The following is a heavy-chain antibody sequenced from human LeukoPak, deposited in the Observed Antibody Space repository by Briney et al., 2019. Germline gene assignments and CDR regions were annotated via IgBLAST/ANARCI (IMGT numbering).Heavy chain of an antibody. CDR1: GFTFSSYA. V-gene: IGHV3-23*01. CDR2: ISGSGGST. J-gene: IGHJ4*01. CDR3: AKLVFGYGECFDY. D-gene: IGHD3-22*01. Sequence: GGSLRLSCAASGFTFSSYAMSWVRQAPGKGLEWVSAISGSGGSTYYADSVKGRSTISRDNSKNTLYLQMNSLRAEDTAVYYCAKLVFGYGECFDYWGQEPWSPSPQ.